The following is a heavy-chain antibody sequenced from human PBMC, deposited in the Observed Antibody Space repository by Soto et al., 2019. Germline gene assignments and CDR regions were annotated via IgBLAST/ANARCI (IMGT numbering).Heavy chain of an antibody. CDR1: GFIFSSYA. Sequence: PGGSLRLSCEASGFIFSSYAMNWVRQAPGKGLQWVSSITGSSDYTSYIASVKGRFTISRDNSKNTLYLQVNSLRAEDTAVYFCAKEQTTGAHYALDYWSQGTLVTVSS. CDR2: ITGSSDYT. J-gene: IGHJ4*02. D-gene: IGHD2-8*02. CDR3: AKEQTTGAHYALDY. V-gene: IGHV3-23*01.